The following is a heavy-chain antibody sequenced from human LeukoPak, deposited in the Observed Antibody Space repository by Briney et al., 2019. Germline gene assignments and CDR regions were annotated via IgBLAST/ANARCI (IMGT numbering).Heavy chain of an antibody. J-gene: IGHJ4*02. CDR2: ISGIGGST. D-gene: IGHD1-26*01. Sequence: GGSLRLACAASGFTFSSYAMSWVRQAPGKGLEWVSAISGIGGSTYYADSVKGRFTISRDNSKNTLYLQMNSLRAEDTAVYYCAKDIRHMDWKVGATMGIDYWGQGTLVTVSS. CDR1: GFTFSSYA. CDR3: AKDIRHMDWKVGATMGIDY. V-gene: IGHV3-23*01.